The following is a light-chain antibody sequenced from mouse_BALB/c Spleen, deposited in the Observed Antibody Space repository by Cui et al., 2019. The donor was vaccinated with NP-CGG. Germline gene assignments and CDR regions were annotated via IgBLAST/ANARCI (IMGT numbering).Light chain of an antibody. J-gene: IGLJ1*01. V-gene: IGLV1*01. CDR1: TGAITTSNY. CDR3: ALWYSNHWV. CDR2: GTN. Sequence: HAVVTHESALTTSPGETVTLTCRSSTGAITTSNYANWVQEKPDHLFTGLIGGTNNRTPGVPARFSGSLIGDKAALTITGVQTEDEAIYFCALWYSNHWVFGGGTKLTVL.